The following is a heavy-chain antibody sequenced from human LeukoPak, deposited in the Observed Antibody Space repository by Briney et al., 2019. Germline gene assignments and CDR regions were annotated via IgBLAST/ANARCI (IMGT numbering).Heavy chain of an antibody. J-gene: IGHJ6*03. CDR2: TSDDGRNK. CDR3: ARGQQQLVNRGSYYYYYMDV. Sequence: GRTLRLSCAASGFIFSGHAMHWVRQAPGKGLEWVAVTSDDGRNKYYAGSVKGRFTISRDDSKNTLSLQMNSLGDEDTAVYYCARGQQQLVNRGSYYYYYMDVWGEGTTVTVSS. V-gene: IGHV3-30*04. CDR1: GFIFSGHA. D-gene: IGHD6-13*01.